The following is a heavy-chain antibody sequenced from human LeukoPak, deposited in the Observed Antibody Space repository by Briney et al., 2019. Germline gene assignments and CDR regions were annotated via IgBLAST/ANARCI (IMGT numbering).Heavy chain of an antibody. CDR2: INPNGGST. Sequence: ASVKVSCKASGYTFTTYYIHWVRQAPGQGLEWVGIINPNGGSTNYAQKLQGRVTMTRDTSTSTVYMELSSLRSKDTPVYYFTRDKGGSYSDYWGQGTLVTVSS. V-gene: IGHV1-46*01. CDR1: GYTFTTYY. D-gene: IGHD2-15*01. CDR3: TRDKGGSYSDY. J-gene: IGHJ4*02.